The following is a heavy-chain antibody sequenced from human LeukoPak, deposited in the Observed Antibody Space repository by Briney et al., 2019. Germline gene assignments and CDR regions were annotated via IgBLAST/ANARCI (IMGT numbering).Heavy chain of an antibody. V-gene: IGHV4-38-2*01. Sequence: SETLSLTCAVSGYSISSGYYWGWIRPPPGKGLEWIGSIYHSGSTYYNPSLKSRVTISVDTSKNQFSLKLSSVTAADTAVYYCARVFWVPNYYYYYMDVWGKGTTVTVSS. D-gene: IGHD3-3*01. CDR2: IYHSGST. CDR1: GYSISSGYY. CDR3: ARVFWVPNYYYYYMDV. J-gene: IGHJ6*03.